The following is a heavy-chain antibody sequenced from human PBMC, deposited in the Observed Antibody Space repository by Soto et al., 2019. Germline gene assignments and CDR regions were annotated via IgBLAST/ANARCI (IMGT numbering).Heavy chain of an antibody. CDR2: ISSSSSYT. D-gene: IGHD3-9*01. J-gene: IGHJ4*02. V-gene: IGHV3-11*03. CDR1: GFTFSDYY. Sequence: GGSLRLSCAASGFTFSDYYMSWIRQAPGKGLEWVSYISSSSSYTNYADSVKGRFTISRDNAKNSLYLQMNSLRAEDTAVYYCARMTSDILTGTWGQGTLVTVSS. CDR3: ARMTSDILTGT.